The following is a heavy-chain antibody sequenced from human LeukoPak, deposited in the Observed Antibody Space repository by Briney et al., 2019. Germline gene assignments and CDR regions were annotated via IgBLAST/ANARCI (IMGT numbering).Heavy chain of an antibody. V-gene: IGHV4-59*12. J-gene: IGHJ4*02. Sequence: SETLSLTCTVSGGSISDYCWSWIRQPPGKGLEWIGYIYYSGSPNYNPSPKSRVTISLDTSKNQFSLPLNSVTPEDTAVYYCARESRIAAAGPKVDYWGQGTLVTVSS. CDR3: ARESRIAAAGPKVDY. D-gene: IGHD6-13*01. CDR2: IYYSGSP. CDR1: GGSISDYC.